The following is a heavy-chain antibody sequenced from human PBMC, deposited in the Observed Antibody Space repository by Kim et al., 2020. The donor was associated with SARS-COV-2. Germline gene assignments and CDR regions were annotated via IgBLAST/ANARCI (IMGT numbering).Heavy chain of an antibody. V-gene: IGHV3-21*01. CDR2: ISSSSNYI. J-gene: IGHJ4*02. D-gene: IGHD2-2*01. Sequence: GGSLILSCAASGITFSSYTMNWVRQAPGKGLEWVSYISSSSNYIYYADSVKGRFTISRDNAKNSLYLQMNSLRAEDTAVYYCASRYCSSSSCYRPTPFDYWGQGSLVTVSS. CDR3: ASRYCSSSSCYRPTPFDY. CDR1: GITFSSYT.